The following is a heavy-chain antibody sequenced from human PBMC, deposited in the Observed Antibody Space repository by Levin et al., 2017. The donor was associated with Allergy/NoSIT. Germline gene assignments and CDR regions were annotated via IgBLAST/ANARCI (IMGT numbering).Heavy chain of an antibody. V-gene: IGHV1-24*01. CDR1: GYTLTELS. CDR3: ATDNPERRVLAAFDI. CDR2: FDPEDGET. Sequence: VASVKVSCKVSGYTLTELSMHWVRQAPGKGLEWMGGFDPEDGETIYAQKFQGRVTMTEDTSTDTAYMELSSLRSEDTAVYYCATDNPERRVLAAFDIWGQGTMVTVSS. D-gene: IGHD1-1*01. J-gene: IGHJ3*02.